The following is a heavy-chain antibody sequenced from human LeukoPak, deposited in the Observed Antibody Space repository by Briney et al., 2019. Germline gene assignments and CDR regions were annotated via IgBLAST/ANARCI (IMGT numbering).Heavy chain of an antibody. CDR3: AIYSSGWYPVY. D-gene: IGHD6-19*01. CDR1: GYSFTSYW. CDR2: INPSDTYT. V-gene: IGHV5-10-1*01. Sequence: GESLRISCTGSGYSFTSYWISWVRQIPGKGLVWMARINPSDTYTNYTPSFQGHVAISADKTISTAYLQWSSLKASDTTMYYCAIYSSGWYPVYWGQGTLVTVSS. J-gene: IGHJ4*02.